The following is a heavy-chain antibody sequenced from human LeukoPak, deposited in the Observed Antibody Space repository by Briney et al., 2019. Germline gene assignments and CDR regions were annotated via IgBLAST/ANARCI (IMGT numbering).Heavy chain of an antibody. CDR1: GGSISSYY. V-gene: IGHV4-59*01. D-gene: IGHD5-24*01. Sequence: PSETLSLTCTVSGGSISSYYWSWIRQPPGKGLEWIGYIYYSGSTNYNPSLKSRVTISVDTSKNQFSLRLSSVTAADTAVYYCATQGYKSYFDYWGQGTLVTVSS. CDR3: ATQGYKSYFDY. J-gene: IGHJ4*02. CDR2: IYYSGST.